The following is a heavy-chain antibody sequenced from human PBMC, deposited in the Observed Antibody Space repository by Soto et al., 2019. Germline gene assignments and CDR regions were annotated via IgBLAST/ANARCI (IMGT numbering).Heavy chain of an antibody. CDR3: ARSLTGALHPIDY. Sequence: SVKVSCKASGGTFSSYPISWVRQAPGQGLEWLGVIIPIFGTANYAQKFQGRVTITADKSTSTAYMELSSLRSEDTAVYYCARSLTGALHPIDYWGQGTLVTVSS. V-gene: IGHV1-69*06. D-gene: IGHD3-9*01. J-gene: IGHJ4*02. CDR2: IIPIFGTA. CDR1: GGTFSSYP.